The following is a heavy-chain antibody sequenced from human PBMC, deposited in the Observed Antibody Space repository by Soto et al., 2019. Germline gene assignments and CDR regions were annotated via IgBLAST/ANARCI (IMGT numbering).Heavy chain of an antibody. D-gene: IGHD3-16*02. V-gene: IGHV3-23*01. CDR1: GFTFSSYA. J-gene: IGHJ4*02. CDR2: LSGSGGDT. Sequence: GGSLRLSCVASGFTFSSYAMSWVRQAPGKGLEWDSTLSGSGGDTYYAASVNGRFTISRAKSKNTLYLQMDRLRVEDTAVYYCAKRGGYDYVWKSYRPDYWGQGALVTVSS. CDR3: AKRGGYDYVWKSYRPDY.